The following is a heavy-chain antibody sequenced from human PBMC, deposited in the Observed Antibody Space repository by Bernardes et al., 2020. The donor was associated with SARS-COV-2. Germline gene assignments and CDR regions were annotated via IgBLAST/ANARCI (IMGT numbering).Heavy chain of an antibody. CDR3: ARQRHSLNSYFAMDV. D-gene: IGHD5-18*01. Sequence: SETLSLTYTVYGDSISDYYWSWIRQSPGKALEWIVYMHYTGSTSYNPSHKSRVTISLDTSNNQFSLKLTSVTAADTAVYYGARQRHSLNSYFAMDVWGQGTAVTVSS. CDR2: MHYTGST. V-gene: IGHV4-59*01. J-gene: IGHJ6*02. CDR1: GDSISDYY.